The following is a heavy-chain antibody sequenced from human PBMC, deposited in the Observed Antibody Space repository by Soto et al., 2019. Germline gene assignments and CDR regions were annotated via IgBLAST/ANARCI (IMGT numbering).Heavy chain of an antibody. CDR2: ISGSGDSA. CDR3: GEDRRGSGWSVWNY. CDR1: GFTFRDYA. V-gene: IGHV3-23*01. J-gene: IGHJ4*02. Sequence: VQLLESGGGLVQPGGSLRLSCAASGFTFRDYAMNWVRQAPGKGLEWVSDISGSGDSARYADSVRGRFTISRDNSRNTLYLQMNGVRVDDKAVSCFGEDRRGSGWSVWNYWGQGTLVTVSS. D-gene: IGHD6-19*01.